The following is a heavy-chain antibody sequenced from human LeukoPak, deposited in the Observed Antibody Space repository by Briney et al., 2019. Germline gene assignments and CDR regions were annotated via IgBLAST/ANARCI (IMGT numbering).Heavy chain of an antibody. V-gene: IGHV1-2*02. CDR1: GYTFTGYY. CDR2: INPNSGGT. D-gene: IGHD3-22*01. CDR3: ARGRTYYYDSSGYWVDY. Sequence: ASVKVSCKASGYTFTGYYMRWVRQAPGQGLEWMGWINPNSGGTNYAQKFQGRVTMTRDTSISTAYMELSRLISDDTAVYYCARGRTYYYDSSGYWVDYWGQGTLVTVSS. J-gene: IGHJ4*02.